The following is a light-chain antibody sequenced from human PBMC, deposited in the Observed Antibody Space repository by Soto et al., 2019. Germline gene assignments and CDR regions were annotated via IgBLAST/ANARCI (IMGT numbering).Light chain of an antibody. V-gene: IGLV2-14*01. CDR2: GVS. CDR1: ISDFVVYNY. J-gene: IGLJ1*01. CDR3: SSHTISSALQV. Sequence: QSVLTQPASVSGSPGQWITISCTGTISDFVVYNYVSWYQQHPGKAPKLMIYGVSNRPSGVSNRFSGSKSGNTASLTISGLQADDEADYYCSSHTISSALQVFGTGTKVTVL.